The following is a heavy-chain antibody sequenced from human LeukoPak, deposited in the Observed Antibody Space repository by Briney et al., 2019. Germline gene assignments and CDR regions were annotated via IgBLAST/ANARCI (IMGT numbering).Heavy chain of an antibody. D-gene: IGHD1-26*01. CDR3: ARDSAIVGASLGGY. J-gene: IGHJ4*02. CDR2: ISSGSSAI. Sequence: GGSLRLSCAASGFTFSTYSMNWVRQAPGKGLEWVSYISSGSSAIYYADSVKGRFTISRDNAKNSLYLQMNSLRAEDTAVYYCARDSAIVGASLGGYWGQGTLVTVSS. CDR1: GFTFSTYS. V-gene: IGHV3-48*01.